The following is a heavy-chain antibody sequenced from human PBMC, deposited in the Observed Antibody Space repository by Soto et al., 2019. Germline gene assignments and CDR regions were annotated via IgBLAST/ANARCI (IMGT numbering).Heavy chain of an antibody. CDR1: SGSNSSGDYY. CDR3: ARSTVRGGWFDP. Sequence: QVQLQESGPGLVKPSQTLSLTCTVASGSNSSGDYYWSWIRQPPGRGLEWIGYIYHTGRDYYEPSLKSRATISIDTSKNQFSLKLNSVTAADTAVYYCARSTVRGGWFDPWGQGTLVTVSS. CDR2: IYHTGRD. J-gene: IGHJ5*02. V-gene: IGHV4-30-4*01. D-gene: IGHD3-10*01.